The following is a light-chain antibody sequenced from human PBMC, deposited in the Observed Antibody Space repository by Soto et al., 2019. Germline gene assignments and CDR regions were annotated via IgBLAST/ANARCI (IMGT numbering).Light chain of an antibody. Sequence: EIVLTQSPGTLSLSPGKRATLSCRASQSISSGYLAWYQQRPGQAPRLLIYGASSRATGIPDRFSGSGSGTEFTLTISRLEPEDFEVYYCQQYGSSSWTFGQGTKVDIK. CDR3: QQYGSSSWT. CDR2: GAS. CDR1: QSISSGY. J-gene: IGKJ1*01. V-gene: IGKV3-20*01.